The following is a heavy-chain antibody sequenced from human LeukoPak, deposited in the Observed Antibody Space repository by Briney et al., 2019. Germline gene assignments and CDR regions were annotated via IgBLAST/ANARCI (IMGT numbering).Heavy chain of an antibody. Sequence: GASVKVSCKASGYTFTSYDINWVRQATGQGLEWMGWMNPNSGNTGYAQKFKGRVTMTRNTSISTAYMELRSLRSDDTAVYYCARDFYGDYCSGYWGQGTLVTVSS. V-gene: IGHV1-8*01. D-gene: IGHD4-17*01. CDR1: GYTFTSYD. J-gene: IGHJ4*02. CDR2: MNPNSGNT. CDR3: ARDFYGDYCSGY.